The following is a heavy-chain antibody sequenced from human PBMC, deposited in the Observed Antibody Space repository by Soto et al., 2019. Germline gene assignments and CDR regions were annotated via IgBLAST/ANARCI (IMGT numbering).Heavy chain of an antibody. D-gene: IGHD1-26*01. CDR3: ARLGWELQSGRRYSDY. CDR1: GYTFSSNA. Sequence: QVQLVQSGAEVKKAGASMKVSCKASGYTFSSNAITWVRQAPGQGLEWMGWISPYTGKTTYAQKFQGRVTMTTDPSTSTAYMELRALRSDDTAVYNCARLGWELQSGRRYSDYWGQGTLITVSS. V-gene: IGHV1-18*04. CDR2: ISPYTGKT. J-gene: IGHJ4*02.